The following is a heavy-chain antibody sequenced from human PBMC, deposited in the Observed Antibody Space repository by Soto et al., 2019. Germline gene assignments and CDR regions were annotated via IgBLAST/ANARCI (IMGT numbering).Heavy chain of an antibody. D-gene: IGHD6-6*01. CDR3: ARDQWHRRSSDLYYFDY. J-gene: IGHJ4*02. CDR2: ISSSSSYI. Sequence: GGSLRLSCAASGFTFSSYSMNWVRQAPGKELEWVSSISSSSSYIYYADSVKGRFTISRDNAKNSLYLQMNSLRAEDTAVYYCARDQWHRRSSDLYYFDYWGQGTLVTVSS. V-gene: IGHV3-21*01. CDR1: GFTFSSYS.